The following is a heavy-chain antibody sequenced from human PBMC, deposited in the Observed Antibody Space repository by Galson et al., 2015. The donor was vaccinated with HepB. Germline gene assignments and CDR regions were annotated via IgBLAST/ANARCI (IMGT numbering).Heavy chain of an antibody. J-gene: IGHJ4*02. CDR3: ARVGMTYYYFDY. CDR2: IGPYSGNT. V-gene: IGHV1-18*01. Sequence: SVKVSCKASGYTFGRYIITWLRQAPGQGLECLGWIGPYSGNTHYPQKLQGRVTMTTDTSTSTAYMDLRSLRSDDTALYYCARVGMTYYYFDYWGQGTLVTVSS. D-gene: IGHD1-14*01. CDR1: GYTFGRYI.